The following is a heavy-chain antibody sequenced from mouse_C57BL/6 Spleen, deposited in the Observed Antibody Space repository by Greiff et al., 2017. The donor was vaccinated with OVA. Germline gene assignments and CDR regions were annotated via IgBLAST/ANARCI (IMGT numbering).Heavy chain of an antibody. CDR1: GFNIKDYY. Sequence: EVQLQQSGAELVKPGASVKLSCTASGFNIKDYYMHWVKQRTEQGLEWIGRIDPEDGETKSAPKFQGKATITADTSSNKAYLQLSSLTSEDTAVYYCASCDYGSSYFDYWGQGTTLTVSS. CDR2: IDPEDGET. CDR3: ASCDYGSSYFDY. V-gene: IGHV14-2*01. D-gene: IGHD1-1*01. J-gene: IGHJ2*01.